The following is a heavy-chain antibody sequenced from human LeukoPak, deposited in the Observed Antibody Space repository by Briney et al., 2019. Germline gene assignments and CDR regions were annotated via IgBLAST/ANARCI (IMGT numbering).Heavy chain of an antibody. CDR1: GFTVSSNY. V-gene: IGHV3-66*01. Sequence: GGSLRLSCAASGFTVSSNYMSWVRQAPGKGLEWVSVIYSGGSTYYADSVKGRFTISRDNSKNTLYLQMNSLRAEDTAVYYCASSQQQLGNDAFDIWGQGKMVTVFS. D-gene: IGHD6-13*01. CDR2: IYSGGST. CDR3: ASSQQQLGNDAFDI. J-gene: IGHJ3*02.